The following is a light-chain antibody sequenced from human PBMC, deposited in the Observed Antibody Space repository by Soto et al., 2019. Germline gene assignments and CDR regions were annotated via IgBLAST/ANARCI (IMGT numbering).Light chain of an antibody. J-gene: IGKJ4*01. V-gene: IGKV3-20*01. CDR1: QSVSSSF. Sequence: EIVLTQSPGTLSLSPGERATLSCRASQSVSSSFLAWYQQKPGQAPRLLIYGASSRATGIPDRFSGSGSGKDFTLTISRLEPEDVAVYYCQRYGSSPLTFGGGTKGEIK. CDR2: GAS. CDR3: QRYGSSPLT.